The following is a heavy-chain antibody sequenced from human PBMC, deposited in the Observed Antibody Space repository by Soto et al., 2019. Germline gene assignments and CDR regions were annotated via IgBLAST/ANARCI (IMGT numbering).Heavy chain of an antibody. J-gene: IGHJ4*02. D-gene: IGHD3-16*01. V-gene: IGHV4-39*01. CDR1: GGSISSSITY. Sequence: LEPLSVTCTVSGGSISSSITYRSWIRQSPGKGLEWIGSLYYSGDTSYNPSLKARATISADTSRAQFPLTLSSATAADTAVYYFPGGHCSSARCHAVAFWGQGTLVTVSP. CDR3: PGGHCSSARCHAVAF. CDR2: LYYSGDT.